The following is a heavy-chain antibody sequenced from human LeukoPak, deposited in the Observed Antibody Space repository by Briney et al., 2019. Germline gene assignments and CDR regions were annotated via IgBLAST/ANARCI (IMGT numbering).Heavy chain of an antibody. CDR3: AVARGSGWTYYFDY. V-gene: IGHV3-30*04. Sequence: PGGSLRLSCAASGFTFSSYAMHWVRQAPGKGLEWVAVISYDGSNKYYADSVKGRFTISRDNSKNTLYLQMNSLRAEDTAVYYCAVARGSGWTYYFDYWGQGTLVTVSS. CDR1: GFTFSSYA. J-gene: IGHJ4*02. CDR2: ISYDGSNK. D-gene: IGHD6-19*01.